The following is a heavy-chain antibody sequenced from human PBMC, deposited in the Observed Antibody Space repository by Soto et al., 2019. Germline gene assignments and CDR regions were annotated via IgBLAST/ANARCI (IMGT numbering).Heavy chain of an antibody. CDR2: ISGSGGST. V-gene: IGHV3-23*01. J-gene: IGHJ3*02. D-gene: IGHD4-17*01. CDR1: GFTFGSYA. CDR3: AKVGHDYVDYVYAFDI. Sequence: EVQLLESGGGLVQPGGSLRLSCAASGFTFGSYAMSWFRQAPGKGLEWVTAISGSGGSTYYADSVKGRFTISRANSKNTLYLQMNSLRAEDTAVYYCAKVGHDYVDYVYAFDIWGQWTMVTVSS.